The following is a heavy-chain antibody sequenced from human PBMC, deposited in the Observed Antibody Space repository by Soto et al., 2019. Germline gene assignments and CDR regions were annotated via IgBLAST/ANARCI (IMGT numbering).Heavy chain of an antibody. CDR2: IMWNDDN. CDR1: GFSLSSRGVG. CDR3: AHYLSGYYYVSGSFCAFDI. V-gene: IGHV2-5*01. J-gene: IGHJ3*02. Sequence: KSGPTLVNPTQTLTLTCTFSGFSLSSRGVGVGWVRQPPGKALEWLALIMWNDDNHYSPSLKSMLTITKDTSKNQVVLTMTNMDPVDTATFYCAHYLSGYYYVSGSFCAFDIWGQGTMVTVSS. D-gene: IGHD3-10*01.